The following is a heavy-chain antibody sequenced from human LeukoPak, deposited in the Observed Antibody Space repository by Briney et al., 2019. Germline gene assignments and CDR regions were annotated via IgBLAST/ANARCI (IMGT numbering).Heavy chain of an antibody. CDR3: PKVKWVAGGAFDI. V-gene: IGHV3-33*06. CDR1: GFTFSSYG. J-gene: IGHJ3*02. D-gene: IGHD6-19*01. CDR2: IWYDGSNK. Sequence: HPGGSLRLSCAASGFTFSSYGMHWVRQAPGKGLERVAVIWYDGSNKYYADSVKGRFTISRDNSKNTRYLQMNSLRAEDTAVYYCPKVKWVAGGAFDIWGQGTMVTVSS.